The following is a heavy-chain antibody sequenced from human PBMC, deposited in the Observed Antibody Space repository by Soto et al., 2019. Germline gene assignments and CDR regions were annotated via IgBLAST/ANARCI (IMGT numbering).Heavy chain of an antibody. CDR3: VKGAGWLQDVDY. Sequence: EVQLVESGGGLVQPGGSLRLSCSASGFTFNDNPMYWVRQAPGKGLEYVSLISANGDSTHYADSVKGRVSISRDNSENTLYLQMSSLRGEDTAVYYCVKGAGWLQDVDYWGQGTLVTVSS. D-gene: IGHD5-12*01. CDR1: GFTFNDNP. V-gene: IGHV3-64D*08. CDR2: ISANGDST. J-gene: IGHJ4*02.